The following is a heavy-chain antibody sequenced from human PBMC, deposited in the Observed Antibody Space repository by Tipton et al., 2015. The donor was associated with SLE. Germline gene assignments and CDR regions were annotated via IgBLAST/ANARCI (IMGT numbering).Heavy chain of an antibody. CDR1: GGSFSGYY. V-gene: IGHV4-34*12. J-gene: IGHJ4*02. D-gene: IGHD6-19*01. CDR3: ARDRYSSGFDY. Sequence: TLSLTCAVYGGSFSGYYWSWIRQPPGKGLEWIGEIIHSGSTNYNPSLKSRVTISVDTSKNQFSLKLSSVTAADTAVYYCARDRYSSGFDYWGQGTLVTVSS. CDR2: IIHSGST.